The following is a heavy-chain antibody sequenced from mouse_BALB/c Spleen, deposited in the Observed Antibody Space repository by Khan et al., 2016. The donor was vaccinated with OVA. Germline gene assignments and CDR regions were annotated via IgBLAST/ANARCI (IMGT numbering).Heavy chain of an antibody. CDR1: GYSITSGYG. CDR2: ISYSGST. CDR3: ARTARIKY. J-gene: IGHJ2*01. V-gene: IGHV3-2*02. D-gene: IGHD1-2*01. Sequence: EVKLEESGPGLVKPSQSLSLTCTVTGYSITSGYGWNWIRQFPGNKLEWMGYISYSGSTNYNPSLKSRISITRDTSKNQFFLHLNSVTTEDRATYYCARTARIKYWGQGTTLTVSS.